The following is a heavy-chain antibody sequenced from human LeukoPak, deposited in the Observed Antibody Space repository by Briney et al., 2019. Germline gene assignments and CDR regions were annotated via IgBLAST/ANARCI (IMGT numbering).Heavy chain of an antibody. CDR1: GFTFSSYG. J-gene: IGHJ4*02. Sequence: GGSLRLSCAASGFTFSSYGMHWVRQAPGKGLEWVAVISYDGSNKYYADSVKGRFTISRDNSKNTLYLQMNSLRAEDTAVYYCAKGTRYSSGWPTEYYFDYWGQGTLVTVSS. CDR3: AKGTRYSSGWPTEYYFDY. CDR2: ISYDGSNK. V-gene: IGHV3-30*18. D-gene: IGHD6-19*01.